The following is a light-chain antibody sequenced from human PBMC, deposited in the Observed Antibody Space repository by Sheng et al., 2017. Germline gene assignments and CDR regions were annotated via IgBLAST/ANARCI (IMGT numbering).Light chain of an antibody. Sequence: QSVLTQPPSVSAAPGQKVTISCSGGTSNIGNNYVGWYQQLPGTAPKLLIYENNKRPSGIPDRFSGSKSGTSATLVITGLQTGDEADYYCASWDSSDPWVFGGGTKLTVL. J-gene: IGLJ3*02. CDR3: ASWDSSDPWV. V-gene: IGLV1-51*02. CDR1: TSNIGNNY. CDR2: ENN.